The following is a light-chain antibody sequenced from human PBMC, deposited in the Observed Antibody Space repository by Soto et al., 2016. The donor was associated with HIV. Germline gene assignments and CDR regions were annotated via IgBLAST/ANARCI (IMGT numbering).Light chain of an antibody. J-gene: IGLJ2*01. CDR2: QDT. CDR3: QAWDTSTVV. CDR1: KLGDKF. Sequence: SYELTQPPSVSVSPGQTASITCSGDKLGDKFASWYQQKPGQSPGLVIYQDTKRPSGIPERFSGSNSGNTATLTISGTQTMDEADYYCQAWDTSTVVFGGGTELTVL. V-gene: IGLV3-1*01.